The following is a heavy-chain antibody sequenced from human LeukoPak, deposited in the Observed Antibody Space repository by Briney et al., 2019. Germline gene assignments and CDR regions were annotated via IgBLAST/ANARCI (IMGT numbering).Heavy chain of an antibody. Sequence: SETLSLTCTVSGGSISSSSYYWGWIRQPPGKGLEWIGSIYYSGSAYHNPSLKSRVTISVDTSKNQFSLKLSSVTAADTAVYYCARGGSGNWDAFDIWGQGTMVTVSS. J-gene: IGHJ3*02. CDR1: GGSISSSSYY. CDR3: ARGGSGNWDAFDI. V-gene: IGHV4-39*07. CDR2: IYYSGSA. D-gene: IGHD3-22*01.